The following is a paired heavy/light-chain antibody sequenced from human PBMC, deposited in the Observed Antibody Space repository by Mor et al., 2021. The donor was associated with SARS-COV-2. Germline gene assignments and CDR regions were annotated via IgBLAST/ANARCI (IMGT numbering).Heavy chain of an antibody. V-gene: IGHV3-74*03. D-gene: IGHD1-26*01. CDR2: INGDGSIT. CDR1: GFTFTNYW. Sequence: EVQLVESGGGLVQPGGSLRLSCEASGFTFTNYWMFWVRQAPGKGLVWVSEINGDGSITKYADSVKGRFTISRDNAKNTLFLQMDSLRADDTAVYYCIRATMWSCDSWGHGTLVTVSS. CDR3: IRATMWSCDS. J-gene: IGHJ5*01.
Light chain of an antibody. CDR1: SSDVGAYNS. Sequence: QSALTQPPSASGSPGQSVTISCTGTSSDVGAYNSVSWYQQHPGKAPRLMISEVTKRPSGVPDRFSGSKSGNTASLTVSGLQAEDEADYYCCSYAGSNNYVFGTGTEVTVL. V-gene: IGLV2-8*01. CDR3: CSYAGSNNYV. CDR2: EVT. J-gene: IGLJ1*01.